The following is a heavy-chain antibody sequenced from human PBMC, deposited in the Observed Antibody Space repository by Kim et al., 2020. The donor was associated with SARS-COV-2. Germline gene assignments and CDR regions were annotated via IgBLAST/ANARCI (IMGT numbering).Heavy chain of an antibody. CDR2: DST. Sequence: DSTYYADSVKGRFTISRDSSKNTLDLQMTRLRAEDTAVYYCAKGRPFSDWGQGTLVTVSS. D-gene: IGHD6-19*01. V-gene: IGHV3-23*01. CDR3: AKGRPFSD. J-gene: IGHJ4*02.